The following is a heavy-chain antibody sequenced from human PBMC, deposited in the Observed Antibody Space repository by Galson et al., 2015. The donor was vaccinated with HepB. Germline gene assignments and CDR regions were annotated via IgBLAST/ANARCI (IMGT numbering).Heavy chain of an antibody. CDR1: GGSVSSGTHS. V-gene: IGHV4-61*01. CDR3: ARVLIDHDAFDI. J-gene: IGHJ3*02. D-gene: IGHD3-22*01. Sequence: SETLSLTCTVSGGSVSSGTHSWSWIRQPPGKELEWIGYIYYSGSTKYNPSLKSRVTISIDTSKNQFSLRLSSVTAADTAVYYCARVLIDHDAFDIWGQGTMVTFSS. CDR2: IYYSGST.